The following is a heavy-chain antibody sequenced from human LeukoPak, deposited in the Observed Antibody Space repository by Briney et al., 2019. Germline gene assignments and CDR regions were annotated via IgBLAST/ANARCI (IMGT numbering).Heavy chain of an antibody. V-gene: IGHV4-4*07. CDR1: GGSIRSSY. CDR2: IYASGST. CDR3: ARDYSAGRGYYDY. J-gene: IGHJ4*02. D-gene: IGHD3-22*01. Sequence: SETLSLTCTVSGGSIRSSYWSWIRQPPGKGLEWIGRIYASGSTSYNPSLKSRVTMSVDTSKNQFSLRLSSVTAADTAVYYCARDYSAGRGYYDYWGQGTLVTVSS.